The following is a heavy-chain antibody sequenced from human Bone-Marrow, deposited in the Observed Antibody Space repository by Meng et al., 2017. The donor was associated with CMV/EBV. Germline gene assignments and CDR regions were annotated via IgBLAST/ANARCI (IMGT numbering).Heavy chain of an antibody. CDR3: ARGQRTSGWYDPLPGWFDP. J-gene: IGHJ5*02. D-gene: IGHD6-19*01. CDR2: MNPNSGNT. CDR1: GYTFTGYY. Sequence: ASVKVSCKASGYTFTGYYMHWVRQATGQGLEWMGWMNPNSGNTGYAQKFQGRVTMTRNTSISTAYMELSSLRSEDTAVYYCARGQRTSGWYDPLPGWFDPWGQGTLVTVSS. V-gene: IGHV1-8*02.